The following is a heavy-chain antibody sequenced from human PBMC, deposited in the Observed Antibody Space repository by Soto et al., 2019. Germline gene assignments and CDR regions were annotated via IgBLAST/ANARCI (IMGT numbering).Heavy chain of an antibody. Sequence: QVQLVQSGAEVKKPGSSVKVSCKASGGTFSNYAISWVRQAPGQGLEWMGGIIPILGTVNYAQKFQGRVTITADESTSTAYMALRSLRSEDTAVYYCARGPPDDSSGYYTLYYFYGMDVWGQGTTVTVSS. CDR2: IIPILGTV. CDR1: GGTFSNYA. D-gene: IGHD3-22*01. J-gene: IGHJ6*02. CDR3: ARGPPDDSSGYYTLYYFYGMDV. V-gene: IGHV1-69*12.